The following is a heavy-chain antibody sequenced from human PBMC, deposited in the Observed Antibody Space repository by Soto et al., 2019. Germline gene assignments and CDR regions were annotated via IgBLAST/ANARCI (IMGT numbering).Heavy chain of an antibody. V-gene: IGHV1-18*01. CDR2: ISAYNGNT. D-gene: IGHD2-2*01. CDR3: ARDLPKPILLVPAAMGGYYYYGMDV. Sequence: QVQLVQSGAEVKKPGASVKVSCKASGYTFTSYGISWVRQAPGQGLEWMGWISAYNGNTNYAQKLQGRVTMTTDTSTSTAYMELRSLRSDDTAVYYCARDLPKPILLVPAAMGGYYYYGMDVWGQGTTVTVSS. J-gene: IGHJ6*02. CDR1: GYTFTSYG.